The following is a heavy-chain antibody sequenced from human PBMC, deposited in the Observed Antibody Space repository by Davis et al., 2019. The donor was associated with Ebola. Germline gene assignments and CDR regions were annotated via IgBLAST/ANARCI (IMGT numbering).Heavy chain of an antibody. D-gene: IGHD4-17*01. CDR2: INPNSGGT. J-gene: IGHJ4*02. CDR1: GYTFTGYY. V-gene: IGHV1-2*02. Sequence: ASVKVSCKASGYTFTGYYMHWVRQAPGQGLEWMGWINPNSGGTNYAQKLQGRVTMTTDTSTSTAYMELRSLRSDDTAVYYCARDYRVHGTLRCCGYWGQGTLVTVSS. CDR3: ARDYRVHGTLRCCGY.